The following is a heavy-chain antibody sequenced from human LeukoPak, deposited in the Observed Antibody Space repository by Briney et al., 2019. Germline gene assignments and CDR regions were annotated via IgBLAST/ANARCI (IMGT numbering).Heavy chain of an antibody. Sequence: GGSLRLSCAASGFTFSSFTMTWVRQAPGKGLEWVSAIGGSGSSTYYADSVKGRFTISRDNSKDTLFLQMNSLRAEDSATYYCAKDSGSRGTDVWGQGTTVIVSS. J-gene: IGHJ6*02. CDR2: IGGSGSST. V-gene: IGHV3-23*01. D-gene: IGHD2-15*01. CDR3: AKDSGSRGTDV. CDR1: GFTFSSFT.